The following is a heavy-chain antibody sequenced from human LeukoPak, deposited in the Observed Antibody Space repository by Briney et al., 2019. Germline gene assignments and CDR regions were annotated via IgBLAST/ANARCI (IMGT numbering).Heavy chain of an antibody. CDR3: ARLLTGGYSNPLGI. D-gene: IGHD4-11*01. CDR2: IYPGDSDT. CDR1: GYSFTTYW. V-gene: IGHV5-51*01. Sequence: GESLKISCRVSGYSFTTYWLAWVRQMPGKGLEWMGLIYPGDSDTKYSPSFQGQVTISADKSISTAYLHRNSLKASDTAMYYCARLLTGGYSNPLGIRGQGTMVTVSS. J-gene: IGHJ3*02.